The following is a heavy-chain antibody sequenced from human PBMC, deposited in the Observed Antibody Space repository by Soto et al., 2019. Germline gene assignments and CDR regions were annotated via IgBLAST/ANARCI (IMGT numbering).Heavy chain of an antibody. Sequence: ASVKVSCKASGYTFTSYGISWVRQAAGQGLEWMGWISAYNGNTNYAQKLQGRVTMTTDTSTSTAYMELRSLRSDDTAVYYCASEEEICGVVVGGDAFDIWGQGTMVTVSS. J-gene: IGHJ3*02. D-gene: IGHD3-3*01. CDR1: GYTFTSYG. CDR3: ASEEEICGVVVGGDAFDI. V-gene: IGHV1-18*01. CDR2: ISAYNGNT.